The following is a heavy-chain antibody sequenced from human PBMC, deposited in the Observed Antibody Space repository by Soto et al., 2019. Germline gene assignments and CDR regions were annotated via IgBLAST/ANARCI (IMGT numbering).Heavy chain of an antibody. CDR1: GFTFSSYA. CDR3: ARVSPQGGYLSSYYFDY. CDR2: ISYDGSNK. V-gene: IGHV3-30-3*01. D-gene: IGHD3-22*01. J-gene: IGHJ4*02. Sequence: QVQLVESGGGVVQPGRSLRLSCAASGFTFSSYAMHWVRQAPGKGLEWVAVISYDGSNKYYADSVKGRFTISRDNSKNTLYLQMNSLRAEDTAVYYCARVSPQGGYLSSYYFDYWGQGTLVTVSS.